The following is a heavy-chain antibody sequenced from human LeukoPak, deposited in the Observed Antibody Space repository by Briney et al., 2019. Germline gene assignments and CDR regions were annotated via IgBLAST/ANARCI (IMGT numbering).Heavy chain of an antibody. J-gene: IGHJ6*03. Sequence: ASETLTLTCTVSGGSISSYYWSWIRQPAGKGLEWIGRIYTSGSTNYNPSLKSRVTMSVDTSKNQFSLKLSSVTAADTAVYYCARDKVVPASLEYMDVWGKGTTVSVSS. D-gene: IGHD2-2*01. CDR1: GGSISSYY. V-gene: IGHV4-4*07. CDR3: ARDKVVPASLEYMDV. CDR2: IYTSGST.